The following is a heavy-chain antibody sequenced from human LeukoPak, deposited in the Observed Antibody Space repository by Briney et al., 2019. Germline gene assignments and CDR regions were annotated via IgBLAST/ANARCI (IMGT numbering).Heavy chain of an antibody. CDR3: ARSYVSSSWYY. CDR2: INHSGST. J-gene: IGHJ4*02. CDR1: GGSFSGYY. V-gene: IGHV4-34*01. Sequence: SETLSLTCAVYGGSFSGYYWSWIRQPPGKGLEWIGEINHSGSTNYNPSLKSRVTISVDTSKNQFSLKLSSVTAADTAVYYCARSYVSSSWYYWGQGTLVTVSS. D-gene: IGHD6-13*01.